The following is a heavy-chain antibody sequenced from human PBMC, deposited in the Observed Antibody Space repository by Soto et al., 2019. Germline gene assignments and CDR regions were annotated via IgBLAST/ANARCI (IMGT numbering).Heavy chain of an antibody. J-gene: IGHJ4*02. CDR3: ARAATQVREYYFDY. V-gene: IGHV1-69*01. D-gene: IGHD6-25*01. CDR1: GGTFSSYA. CDR2: IIPIFGTA. Sequence: QVQLVQSGAEVKKPGSSVKVSCKASGGTFSSYAISWVRQAPGQGLEWMGGIIPIFGTANYAQKFQGRVTITANESTGTAYMELSRLRSEDTAVYYCARAATQVREYYFDYWGQGTLVTVSS.